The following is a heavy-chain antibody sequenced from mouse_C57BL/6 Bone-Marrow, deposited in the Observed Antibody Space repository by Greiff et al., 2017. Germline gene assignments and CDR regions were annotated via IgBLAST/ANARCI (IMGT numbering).Heavy chain of an antibody. D-gene: IGHD1-1*01. J-gene: IGHJ3*01. CDR1: GYTFTDYN. V-gene: IGHV1-18*01. CDR3: ARSDYYGSSYPPFAY. CDR2: INPNNGGT. Sequence: VQLQQSGPELVKPGASVKIPCKASGYTFTDYNMDWVKQSHGKSLEWIGDINPNNGGTIYNQKFKGKATLTVDKSSSTAYMELRSLTSEDTAVYYCARSDYYGSSYPPFAYWGQGTLVTVSA.